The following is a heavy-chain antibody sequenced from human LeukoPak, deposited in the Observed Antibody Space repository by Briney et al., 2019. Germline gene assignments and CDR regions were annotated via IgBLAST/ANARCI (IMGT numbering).Heavy chain of an antibody. CDR3: ARGVVVAATWKSHYYYGMDV. Sequence: SETLSLTCAVYGGSFSGYYWSWIRQPPGKGLEWIGSIYYSGSTYYNPSLKSRVTISVDTSKNQFSLKLSSVTAADTAVYYCARGVVVAATWKSHYYYGMDVWGQGTTVTVSS. J-gene: IGHJ6*02. V-gene: IGHV4-34*01. CDR2: IYYSGST. CDR1: GGSFSGYY. D-gene: IGHD2-15*01.